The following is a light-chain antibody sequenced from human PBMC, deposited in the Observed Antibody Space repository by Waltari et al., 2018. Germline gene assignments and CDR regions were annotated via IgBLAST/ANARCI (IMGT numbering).Light chain of an antibody. CDR1: SSDVGGYNY. CDR3: SSYTSSSTLGVV. J-gene: IGLJ2*01. Sequence: QSALTQPASLSGFPGPSITISCTGTSSDVGGYNYVSWYQQHPGKAPKLMIYDVSNRPSGVSNRFSGSKSGNTASLTISGLQAEDEADYYCSSYTSSSTLGVVFGGGTKLTVL. CDR2: DVS. V-gene: IGLV2-14*03.